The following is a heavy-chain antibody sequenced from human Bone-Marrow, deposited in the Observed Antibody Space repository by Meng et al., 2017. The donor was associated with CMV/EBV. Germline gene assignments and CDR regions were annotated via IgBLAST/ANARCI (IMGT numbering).Heavy chain of an antibody. CDR1: GLTFSSYW. V-gene: IGHV3-7*01. Sequence: GECLKISCAASGLTFSSYWMTWVRQAPGEGLEWVANIKQDGSEKYYVDSVKGRFTISRDNAKNSLYLQMNSLRAEDTAVYYCARDRGAYCSSTSCYSEGHFDLWGRGTLVTVSS. J-gene: IGHJ2*01. CDR2: IKQDGSEK. D-gene: IGHD2-2*01. CDR3: ARDRGAYCSSTSCYSEGHFDL.